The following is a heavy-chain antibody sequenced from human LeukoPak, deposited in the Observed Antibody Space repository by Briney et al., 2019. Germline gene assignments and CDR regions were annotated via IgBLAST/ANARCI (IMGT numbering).Heavy chain of an antibody. D-gene: IGHD4-17*01. CDR1: GGTFSSYA. CDR3: ARVGDYGDYVRDWFDP. V-gene: IGHV1-69*13. J-gene: IGHJ5*02. CDR2: IIPIFGTA. Sequence: VASVKVSCKASGGTFSSYAISWVRQAPGQGLERMGGIIPIFGTANYAQKFQGRVTITADESTSTAYMELSSLRSEDTAVYYCARVGDYGDYVRDWFDPWGQGTLVTVSS.